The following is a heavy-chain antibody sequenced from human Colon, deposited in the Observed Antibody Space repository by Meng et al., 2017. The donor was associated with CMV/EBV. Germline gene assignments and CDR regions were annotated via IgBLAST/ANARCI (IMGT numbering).Heavy chain of an antibody. V-gene: IGHV3-11*05. CDR2: ISPTGSDT. Sequence: VQLVEFGGGLVEPGGSLRLSCAASGFIFSDYYMTWIREAPGKWLEWVSYISPTGSDTNYADSVRGRFTISRDNAKNSLFLQMSSLTAEDTAVYYCVKGHTMINPWGQGTLVTVSS. J-gene: IGHJ5*02. D-gene: IGHD3-16*01. CDR1: GFIFSDYY. CDR3: VKGHTMINP.